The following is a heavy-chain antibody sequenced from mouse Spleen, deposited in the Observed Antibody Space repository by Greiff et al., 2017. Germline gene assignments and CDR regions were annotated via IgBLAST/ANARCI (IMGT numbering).Heavy chain of an antibody. CDR2: INPSNGGT. D-gene: IGHD3-2*01. Sequence: QVQLQQPGTELVKPGASVKLSCKASGYTFTSYWMHWVKQRPGQGLEWIGNINPSNGGTNYNEKFKSKATLTVDKSSSTAYMQLSSLTSGDSAVYYWARETARATWYFDYWGQGTTLTVSA. V-gene: IGHV1-53*01. J-gene: IGHJ2*01. CDR1: GYTFTSYW. CDR3: ARETARATWYFDY.